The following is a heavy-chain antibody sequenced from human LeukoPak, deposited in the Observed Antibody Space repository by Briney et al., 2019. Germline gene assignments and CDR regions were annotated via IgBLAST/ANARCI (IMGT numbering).Heavy chain of an antibody. CDR3: ARCVMVIALHYYGMDV. CDR2: ISSSGSTI. D-gene: IGHD2-15*01. V-gene: IGHV3-11*01. J-gene: IGHJ6*02. Sequence: GGSLRLSCAASGFTFSDYYMSWIRQAPGKGLEWVSYISSSGSTIYYADSVKGRFTISRDNAKNSLYLQMNSLRAEDTAMYYCARCVMVIALHYYGMDVWGQGTTVTVSS. CDR1: GFTFSDYY.